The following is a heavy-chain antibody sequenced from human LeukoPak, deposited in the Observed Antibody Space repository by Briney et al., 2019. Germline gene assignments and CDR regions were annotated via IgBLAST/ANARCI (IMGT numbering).Heavy chain of an antibody. D-gene: IGHD3-22*01. Sequence: ASVKVSCKASGYTFTGYYMHWVRQAPGQGLEWMGWISAYNGNTNYAQKLQGRVTMTTDTSTSTAYMELRSLRSDDTAVYYCARDYYDSSGYGRTDAFDIWGQGTMVTVSS. CDR2: ISAYNGNT. J-gene: IGHJ3*02. V-gene: IGHV1-18*04. CDR1: GYTFTGYY. CDR3: ARDYYDSSGYGRTDAFDI.